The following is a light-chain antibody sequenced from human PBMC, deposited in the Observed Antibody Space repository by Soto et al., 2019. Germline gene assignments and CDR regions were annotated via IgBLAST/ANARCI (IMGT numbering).Light chain of an antibody. V-gene: IGLV2-14*01. Sequence: QSVLTQPASVSGSPGQSITNSCTGTSSDVGGYNYVSWYQQHPGKAPKLMIYDVSNRPSGVSNRFSGSKSGNTASLTISGLQADDEADYYCSSYTSSSTRVFGTGTKLTVL. CDR3: SSYTSSSTRV. CDR2: DVS. J-gene: IGLJ1*01. CDR1: SSDVGGYNY.